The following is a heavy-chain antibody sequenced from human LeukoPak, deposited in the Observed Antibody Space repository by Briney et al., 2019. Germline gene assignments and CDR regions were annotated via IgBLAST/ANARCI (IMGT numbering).Heavy chain of an antibody. V-gene: IGHV3-64*01. J-gene: IGHJ4*02. CDR2: ISSNGGSA. CDR3: ARARGSGWSIDY. D-gene: IGHD6-19*01. CDR1: GFTFSSYA. Sequence: PRGSLRLSCAASGFTFSSYAMHWVRQAPGKGLEYVSAISSNGGSAYYANSVKGRFTISRDNSKNTLYLQMGSLRAEDMAVYYCARARGSGWSIDYWGQGTLVTASA.